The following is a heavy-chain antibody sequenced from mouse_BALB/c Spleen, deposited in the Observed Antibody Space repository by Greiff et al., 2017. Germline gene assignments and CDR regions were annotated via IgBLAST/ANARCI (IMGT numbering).Heavy chain of an antibody. J-gene: IGHJ3*01. CDR3: AIYDDYDGFAY. Sequence: ESGPGLVKPSQSLSLTCSVTGYSITSGYYWNWIRQFPGNKLEWMGYISYDGSNNYNPSLKNRISITRDTSKNQFFLKLNSVTTEDTATYYCAIYDDYDGFAYWGQGTLVTVAA. D-gene: IGHD2-4*01. V-gene: IGHV3-6*02. CDR2: ISYDGSN. CDR1: GYSITSGYY.